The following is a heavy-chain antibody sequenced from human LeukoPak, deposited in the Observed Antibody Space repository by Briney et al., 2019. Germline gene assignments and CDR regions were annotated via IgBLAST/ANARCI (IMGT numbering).Heavy chain of an antibody. V-gene: IGHV4-61*02. CDR3: ARGDARDYYGSGSFPFDY. CDR1: GGSISSGSYY. D-gene: IGHD3-10*01. CDR2: IYTSGST. Sequence: SXXLSLTCTVSGGSISSGSYYWSWIRQPAGKGLEWIGRIYTSGSTNYNPSLKSRVTISVDTSKNQFSLKLSSVTAADTAVYYCARGDARDYYGSGSFPFDYWGQGTLVTVSS. J-gene: IGHJ4*02.